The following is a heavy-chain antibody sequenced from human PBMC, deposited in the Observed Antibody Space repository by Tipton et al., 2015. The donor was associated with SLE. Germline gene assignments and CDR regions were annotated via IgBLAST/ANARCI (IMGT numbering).Heavy chain of an antibody. Sequence: GSLRLSCAASGFTFSSYWMHWVRQAPGKGLVWVSRINSDGSSTSYADSVKGRFTISSDNAKNTLYLQMNSLRAEDTAVYYCARDRGSSGWGIDAFDIWGQGTMVTVSS. V-gene: IGHV3-74*01. CDR2: INSDGSST. CDR1: GFTFSSYW. CDR3: ARDRGSSGWGIDAFDI. D-gene: IGHD6-19*01. J-gene: IGHJ3*02.